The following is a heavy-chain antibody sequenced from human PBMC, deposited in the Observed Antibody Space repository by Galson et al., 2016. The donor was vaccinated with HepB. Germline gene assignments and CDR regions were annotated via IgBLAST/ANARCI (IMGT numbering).Heavy chain of an antibody. V-gene: IGHV3-23*03. CDR3: ARDPPASSAGTWA. J-gene: IGHJ1*01. CDR1: GFTFGSYG. D-gene: IGHD6-13*01. CDR2: IYSGRNT. Sequence: SLRLSCAASGFTFGSYGMTWVRQPPGKGLEWLSVIYSGRNTNYADSVKGRFTISRDKNTVYLQMNSLRSEDTAVYYCARDPPASSAGTWAWGQGTLVTVSS.